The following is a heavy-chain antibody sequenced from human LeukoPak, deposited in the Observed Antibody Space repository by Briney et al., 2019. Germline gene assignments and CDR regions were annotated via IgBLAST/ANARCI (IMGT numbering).Heavy chain of an antibody. V-gene: IGHV1-2*02. D-gene: IGHD3-3*01. CDR1: GYTFIDYY. J-gene: IGHJ4*02. CDR2: ISPNSGGT. CDR3: ASGPRSTIFGVDSYYFDY. Sequence: ASVKVSCKTSGYTFIDYYMYWVRQAPGLGPEWMGWISPNSGGTKSPQKFQGRVTMTRDTSTSTAYLELSRLTSDDTAVYYCASGPRSTIFGVDSYYFDYWGQGTLVTVSS.